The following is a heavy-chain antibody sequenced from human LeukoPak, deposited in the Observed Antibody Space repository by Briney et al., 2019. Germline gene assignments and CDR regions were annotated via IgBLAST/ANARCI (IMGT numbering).Heavy chain of an antibody. D-gene: IGHD3-22*01. Sequence: WASVKVSCKASGYTFTSYGISWVRQAPGQGLEWMGWISAYNGNTNYAQKLQGRVTMTTDTSTSTAYMELRSLRSDDTAVYYCARAGDYYDSSGTSDYWGQGTLVTVSS. CDR2: ISAYNGNT. V-gene: IGHV1-18*01. CDR1: GYTFTSYG. CDR3: ARAGDYYDSSGTSDY. J-gene: IGHJ4*02.